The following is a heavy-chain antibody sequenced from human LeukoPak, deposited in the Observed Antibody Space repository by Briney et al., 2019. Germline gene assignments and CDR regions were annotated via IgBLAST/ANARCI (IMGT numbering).Heavy chain of an antibody. J-gene: IGHJ3*02. D-gene: IGHD6-19*01. Sequence: PGGSLRLSCAASGFTFSSYSMNWVRQAPGKGLEWVSSISSSSSYIYYADSVKGRFTISRDNAKNSLYLQMNSLRAEDTAVYYCASRNSSGWYLDAFDIWGQGTMVTVSS. CDR1: GFTFSSYS. CDR3: ASRNSSGWYLDAFDI. V-gene: IGHV3-21*01. CDR2: ISSSSSYI.